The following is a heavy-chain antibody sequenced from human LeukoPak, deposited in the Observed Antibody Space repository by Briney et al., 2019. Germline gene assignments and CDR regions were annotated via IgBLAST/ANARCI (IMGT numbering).Heavy chain of an antibody. J-gene: IGHJ3*02. D-gene: IGHD6-13*01. Sequence: SQTLSLTCTVSGGSISSGSYYWSWIRQPAGKGLEWIGRIYTSGSTNYNPSLKSRVTISVDTSKNQFSLKLSSVTAADTAVYYCARDLFWIAAANTNNNAFDIWGQGTMVTVSS. CDR3: ARDLFWIAAANTNNNAFDI. CDR1: GGSISSGSYY. CDR2: IYTSGST. V-gene: IGHV4-61*02.